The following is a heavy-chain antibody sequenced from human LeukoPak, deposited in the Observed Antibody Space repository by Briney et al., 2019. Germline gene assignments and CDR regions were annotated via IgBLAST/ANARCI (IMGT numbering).Heavy chain of an antibody. CDR2: ISSSSSTI. CDR1: GFTFSTYS. V-gene: IGHV3-48*02. CDR3: ARGRATGRSGGDY. D-gene: IGHD3-9*01. Sequence: GGSLRLSCAASGFTFSTYSMNWVRQAPGKGLEWVSYISSSSSTIYYADSVKGRFTISRDKAKNSLYLQMNSLRDEDTAVYYCARGRATGRSGGDYWGQGTLVTVSS. J-gene: IGHJ4*02.